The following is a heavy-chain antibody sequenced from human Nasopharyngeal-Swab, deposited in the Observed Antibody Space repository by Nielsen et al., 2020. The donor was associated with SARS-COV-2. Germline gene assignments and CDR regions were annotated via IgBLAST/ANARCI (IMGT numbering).Heavy chain of an antibody. Sequence: GESLKISCAASGFTFSSYSINWVRQAPGKGLEWVSSINSASNYIFYADSVKGRFTVSRDNAYNSVYLQMNSLRAEDTAVYYCARDVGTDVATTDSDAFDIWGQGTVVTVSS. J-gene: IGHJ3*02. V-gene: IGHV3-21*01. CDR1: GFTFSSYS. CDR3: ARDVGTDVATTDSDAFDI. D-gene: IGHD5-12*01. CDR2: INSASNYI.